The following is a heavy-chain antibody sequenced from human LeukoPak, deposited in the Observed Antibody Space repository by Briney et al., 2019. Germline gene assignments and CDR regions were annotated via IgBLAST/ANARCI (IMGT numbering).Heavy chain of an antibody. CDR1: GYTFTTYN. Sequence: ASVKVSCKASGYTFTTYNINWVRQAPGQGLEWRGWISGYNGNTKYAQKLQGRVTMTRNTSISTAYMELSSLRSEDTAVYYCARGRGYCSGGSCYPIEDVWGKGTTVTVSS. V-gene: IGHV1-18*01. D-gene: IGHD2-15*01. J-gene: IGHJ6*04. CDR3: ARGRGYCSGGSCYPIEDV. CDR2: ISGYNGNT.